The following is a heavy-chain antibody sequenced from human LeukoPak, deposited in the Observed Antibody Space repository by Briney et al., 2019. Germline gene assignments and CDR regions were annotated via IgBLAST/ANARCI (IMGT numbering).Heavy chain of an antibody. D-gene: IGHD2-2*01. CDR3: ARDAPAFGQLSTIDY. Sequence: ASVKVSCKVSGYTLTELSMHWVRQAPGKGLEWMGGFDPEDGETIYAQKFQGRVTMTEDTSTDTAYMGLSSLRSEDTAVYYCARDAPAFGQLSTIDYWGQGTLVTVSS. CDR1: GYTLTELS. J-gene: IGHJ4*02. V-gene: IGHV1-24*01. CDR2: FDPEDGET.